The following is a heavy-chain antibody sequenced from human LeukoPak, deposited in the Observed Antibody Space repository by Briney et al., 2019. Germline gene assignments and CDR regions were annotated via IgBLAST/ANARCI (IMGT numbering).Heavy chain of an antibody. D-gene: IGHD1-26*01. J-gene: IGHJ4*02. CDR3: ARGELPHFDY. Sequence: GRSLRLSCAASGFTFSSYAMHWVRQAPGKGLGWVAVISYDGSNKYYADSVKGRFTISRDNSKNTLYLQMNSLRAEDTAVYYCARGELPHFDYWGQGTLVTVSS. V-gene: IGHV3-30*01. CDR2: ISYDGSNK. CDR1: GFTFSSYA.